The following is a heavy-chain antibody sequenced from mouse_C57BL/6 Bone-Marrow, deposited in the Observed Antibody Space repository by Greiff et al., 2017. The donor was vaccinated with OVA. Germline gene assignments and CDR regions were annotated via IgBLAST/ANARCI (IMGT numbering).Heavy chain of an antibody. CDR2: IDPSDSYT. D-gene: IGHD1-1*01. CDR1: GYTFTSYW. V-gene: IGHV1-69*01. CDR3: ARWVYCSNFDY. J-gene: IGHJ2*01. Sequence: QVHVKQPGAELVMPGASVKMSCKASGYTFTSYWMHWVKQRPGQGLEWIGEIDPSDSYTNYNQKFKGKSTLTVDKSSSTAYMQLISLTSEVSAFYYCARWVYCSNFDYWGQGTTLTVSS.